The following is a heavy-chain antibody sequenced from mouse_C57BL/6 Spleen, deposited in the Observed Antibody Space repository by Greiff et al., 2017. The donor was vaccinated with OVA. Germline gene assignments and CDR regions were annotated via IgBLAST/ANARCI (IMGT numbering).Heavy chain of an antibody. V-gene: IGHV1-50*01. D-gene: IGHD1-1*01. CDR2: IYPSDSYT. Sequence: QVQLQQPGAELVKPGASVKLSCKASGYTFTSYWMQWVKQRPGQGLEWIGEIYPSDSYTNYNQKFKGKATLTVDTSSSTAYMQLSSLTSEDSAVYYCARSRAPLYYGSSYGYFDVWGTGTTVTVSS. J-gene: IGHJ1*03. CDR1: GYTFTSYW. CDR3: ARSRAPLYYGSSYGYFDV.